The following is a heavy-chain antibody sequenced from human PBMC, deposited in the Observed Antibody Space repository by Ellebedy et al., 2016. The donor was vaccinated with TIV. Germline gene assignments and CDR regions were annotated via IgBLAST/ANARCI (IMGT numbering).Heavy chain of an antibody. CDR1: GGSVSSGSYY. J-gene: IGHJ3*02. D-gene: IGHD1-26*01. Sequence: MPGGSLRLSCTVSGGSVSSGSYYWSWIRQPPGKGLEWIGYIYYSGSTNYNPSLKSRVTISVDTSKNQFSLKLSSVTAADTAVYYCARGLVGATAIWGQGTMVTVSS. CDR2: IYYSGST. V-gene: IGHV4-61*01. CDR3: ARGLVGATAI.